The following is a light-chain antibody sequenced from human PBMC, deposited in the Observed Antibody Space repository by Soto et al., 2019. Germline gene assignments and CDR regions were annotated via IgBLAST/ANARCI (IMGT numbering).Light chain of an antibody. CDR2: EAS. CDR3: QQYIDVPRT. V-gene: IGKV1-33*01. J-gene: IGKJ1*01. Sequence: DIQMTQSPSSLSASVGDRVTISCQTSRDIRKYLNWYQQKPGKPPQLLIFEASNLETGVPSRFSGRGSGTNLTLTISSLQPEDFATNYCQQYIDVPRTFGQGTKVEIK. CDR1: RDIRKY.